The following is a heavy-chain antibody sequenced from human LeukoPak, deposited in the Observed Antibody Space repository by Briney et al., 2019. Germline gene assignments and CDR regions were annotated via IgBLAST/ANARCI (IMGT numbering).Heavy chain of an antibody. CDR3: ARDRSIVTGYYYFDF. CDR2: ITSSSNLI. Sequence: GGSLRLSCAASGFTFSSHSMNWVRQAPGKGLEWLSYITSSSNLIYYADSVKGRFTTSRDNAKNSVYLQMNSLRAEDTAVYFCARDRSIVTGYYYFDFWGQGTLVTVSS. J-gene: IGHJ4*02. D-gene: IGHD3-9*01. V-gene: IGHV3-48*01. CDR1: GFTFSSHS.